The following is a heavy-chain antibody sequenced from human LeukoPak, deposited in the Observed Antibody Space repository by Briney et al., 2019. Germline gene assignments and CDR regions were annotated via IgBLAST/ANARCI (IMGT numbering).Heavy chain of an antibody. J-gene: IGHJ4*02. CDR2: INPKSGGT. CDR3: ARGPGLAAAGTPF. Sequence: GASVKVSCKASGYTFTDYYMHWVRQAPGQGLEWMGWINPKSGGTNYAQKFQGRVTMTRDTSIRTAYMELSRLRSDDTAVFYCARGPGLAAAGTPFWGQGTLVTVSS. CDR1: GYTFTDYY. V-gene: IGHV1-2*02. D-gene: IGHD6-13*01.